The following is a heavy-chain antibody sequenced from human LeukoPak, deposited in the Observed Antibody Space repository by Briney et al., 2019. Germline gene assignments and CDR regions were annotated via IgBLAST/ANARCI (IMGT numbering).Heavy chain of an antibody. V-gene: IGHV5-10-1*01. CDR2: IDPSDSYT. CDR3: ARDGGSFDWLLGRSNSPFDY. CDR1: GYSFTSYW. D-gene: IGHD3-9*01. Sequence: GESLKISCKGSGYSFTSYWISWVRQMPGKGLEWMGRIDPSDSYTNYSPSFQGYVTISADKSISTAYLQWSSLKASDTAMYYCARDGGSFDWLLGRSNSPFDYWGQGTLVTVSS. J-gene: IGHJ4*02.